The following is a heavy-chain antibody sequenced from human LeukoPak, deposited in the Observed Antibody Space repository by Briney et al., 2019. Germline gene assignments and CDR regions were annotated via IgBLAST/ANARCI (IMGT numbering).Heavy chain of an antibody. V-gene: IGHV3-30-3*01. J-gene: IGHJ3*02. CDR2: ISYDGSNK. Sequence: GGSLRLSCAASGFTFSSYAMHWVRQAPGKGLEWVAVISYDGSNKYYADSVKGRFTISRDNSKNTLYLQMNSLRAEDTAVYYCARLTVGVFDIWGQGTMVTVSS. D-gene: IGHD3-9*01. CDR1: GFTFSSYA. CDR3: ARLTVGVFDI.